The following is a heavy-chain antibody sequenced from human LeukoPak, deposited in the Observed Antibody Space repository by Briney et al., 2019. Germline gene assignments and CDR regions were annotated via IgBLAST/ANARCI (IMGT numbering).Heavy chain of an antibody. D-gene: IGHD6-6*01. V-gene: IGHV3-7*01. CDR3: ARVAGYSSPSFDL. Sequence: GGSLRLSCAASGFTFSTYWMSWVRQAPGKGLEWVANIKQDGGDKYYVDSVKGRFTISRDNAKNSLYLQMNSLRAEDTAVYYCARVAGYSSPSFDLWGRGTLVTVSS. CDR1: GFTFSTYW. J-gene: IGHJ2*01. CDR2: IKQDGGDK.